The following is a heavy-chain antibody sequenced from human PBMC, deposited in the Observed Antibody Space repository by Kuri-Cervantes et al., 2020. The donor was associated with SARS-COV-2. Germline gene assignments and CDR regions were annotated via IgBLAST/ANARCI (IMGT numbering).Heavy chain of an antibody. CDR1: GFTFSSYS. Sequence: GESLKISCAASGFTFSSYSMNWVRQAPGKGLEWVSYISSSSSTIYYADSVKGRFTISRDNVKNSLYLQMDSLKVEDTAVYYCTRGNLNSVWYAWGQGTLVTVSS. V-gene: IGHV3-48*04. CDR3: TRGNLNSVWYA. CDR2: ISSSSSTI. J-gene: IGHJ4*02. D-gene: IGHD6-19*01.